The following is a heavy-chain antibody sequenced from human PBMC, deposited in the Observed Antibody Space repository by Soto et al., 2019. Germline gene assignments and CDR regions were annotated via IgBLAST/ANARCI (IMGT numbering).Heavy chain of an antibody. CDR3: AADYYDSSGYYLTNAFDI. Sequence: ASVKVSCKASGFTFTSSAVQWVRQARGQRLEWIGWIVVGSGNTNYAQKFQERVTITRDMSTSTAYMELSSLRSEDTAVYYCAADYYDSSGYYLTNAFDIWGQGTMVTVSS. D-gene: IGHD3-22*01. CDR1: GFTFTSSA. V-gene: IGHV1-58*01. J-gene: IGHJ3*02. CDR2: IVVGSGNT.